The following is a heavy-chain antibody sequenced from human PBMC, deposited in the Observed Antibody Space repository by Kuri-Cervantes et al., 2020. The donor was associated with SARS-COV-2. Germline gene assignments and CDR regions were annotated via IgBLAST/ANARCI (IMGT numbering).Heavy chain of an antibody. V-gene: IGHV3-30-3*01. J-gene: IGHJ4*02. Sequence: LSLTCAASGFTFSSYAMHWVRQAPGKGLEWVAVISYDGSNKYYADSVKGRFTISRDNSKNTLYLQMNSLRADDTAVYYCARDQDFDYWGQGTLVTVSS. CDR1: GFTFSSYA. CDR3: ARDQDFDY. CDR2: ISYDGSNK.